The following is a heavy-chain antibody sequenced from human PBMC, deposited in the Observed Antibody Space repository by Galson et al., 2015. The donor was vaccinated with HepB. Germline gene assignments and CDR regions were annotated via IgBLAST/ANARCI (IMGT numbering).Heavy chain of an antibody. Sequence: SLRLSCAASGFTFGSFAMSWVRQTPGKGLEWVSSISDSGSGTYYPDSVMGRLTISRDNSKNTLNLQMNSLRAEDTAVYYCAKVPTSGTYYYFDYWGQGALVTVSS. CDR3: AKVPTSGTYYYFDY. CDR2: ISDSGSGT. CDR1: GFTFGSFA. J-gene: IGHJ4*02. D-gene: IGHD1-26*01. V-gene: IGHV3-23*01.